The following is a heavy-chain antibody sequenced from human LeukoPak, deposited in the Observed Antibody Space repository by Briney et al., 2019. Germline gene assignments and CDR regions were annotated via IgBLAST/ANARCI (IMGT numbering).Heavy chain of an antibody. D-gene: IGHD3-16*02. J-gene: IGHJ4*02. CDR1: GFTFSRYS. Sequence: GGSLRLSCAASGFTFSRYSMNWVRQAPGKGLEWVANIKQDGSEKYYVDSVKGRFTISRDNAKNSLYLQMNSLRAEDTAVYYCARDYNEEYYDYVWGSYRYTGSGFDYWGQGTLVTVSS. CDR2: IKQDGSEK. V-gene: IGHV3-7*01. CDR3: ARDYNEEYYDYVWGSYRYTGSGFDY.